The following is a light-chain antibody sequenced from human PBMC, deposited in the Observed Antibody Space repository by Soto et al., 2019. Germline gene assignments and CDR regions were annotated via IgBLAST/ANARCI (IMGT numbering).Light chain of an antibody. CDR1: QSVSSY. CDR3: QQRNTWPT. J-gene: IGKJ3*01. CDR2: DAS. V-gene: IGKV3-11*01. Sequence: EIVLTQSPATLSLSPGERATLSCRASQSVSSYLAWYQQKPGQAPRLLIYDASNRATGIPARFSGSGSGTDFTLTIDSLEPEDFAVYYCQQRNTWPTFXPGTKVDIK.